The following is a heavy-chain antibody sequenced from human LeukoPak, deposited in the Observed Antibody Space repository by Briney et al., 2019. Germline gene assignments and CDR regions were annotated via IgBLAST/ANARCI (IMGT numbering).Heavy chain of an antibody. CDR3: AKHLGYSSSHTDF. Sequence: GGSLRLSCAVSGFTFSSYAMSWVRQAPGKGLEWVSGISGSGGSTSYADSLKGRFTISRDNSKNTLYLQMNSLRAEDTAVYYCAKHLGYSSSHTDFWGQGTLVTVSS. D-gene: IGHD6-13*01. J-gene: IGHJ4*02. CDR1: GFTFSSYA. CDR2: ISGSGGST. V-gene: IGHV3-23*01.